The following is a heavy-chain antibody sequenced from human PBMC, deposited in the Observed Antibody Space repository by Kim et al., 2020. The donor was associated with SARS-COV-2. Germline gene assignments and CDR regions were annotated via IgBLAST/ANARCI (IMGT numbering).Heavy chain of an antibody. J-gene: IGHJ6*02. D-gene: IGHD3-10*01. CDR3: ARSWSGQHYYYYGMDV. CDR1: GGTFSSYA. Sequence: SVKVSCKASGGTFSSYAISWVRQAPGQGLEWMGGIIPIFGTANYAQTFQGRVTITADESTSTAYMELSSLRSEDTAVYYCARSWSGQHYYYYGMDVWGQGTTVTVSS. V-gene: IGHV1-69*13. CDR2: IIPIFGTA.